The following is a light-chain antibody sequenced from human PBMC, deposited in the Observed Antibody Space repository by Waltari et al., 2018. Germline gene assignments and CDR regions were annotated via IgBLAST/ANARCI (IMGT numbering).Light chain of an antibody. CDR3: ATWDDSLKGFV. CDR1: SPDIGSNT. V-gene: IGLV1-44*01. Sequence: QSVLTQPPSASGTPGQRVTIPCSGRSPDIGSNTVTRYQPPPGTAPRLLIFNNYYRPSGVPDRFSGSKSGTSASLAISGLQSEDEAVFYCATWDDSLKGFVFGSGTKVTVL. J-gene: IGLJ1*01. CDR2: NNY.